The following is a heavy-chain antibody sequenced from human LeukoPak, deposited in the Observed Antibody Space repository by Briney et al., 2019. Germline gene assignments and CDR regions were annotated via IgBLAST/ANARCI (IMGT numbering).Heavy chain of an antibody. V-gene: IGHV1-69*06. Sequence: SVKVSCKASGGTFSSYAISWVRQAPGQGLEWMGRIIPIFGTANYAQKFQGRVTITADKSTSTAYMELSSLRSEDTAVYYCARAGFITYYYDSSGYYGFDYWGQGTLVTVTS. CDR2: IIPIFGTA. CDR3: ARAGFITYYYDSSGYYGFDY. D-gene: IGHD3-22*01. CDR1: GGTFSSYA. J-gene: IGHJ4*02.